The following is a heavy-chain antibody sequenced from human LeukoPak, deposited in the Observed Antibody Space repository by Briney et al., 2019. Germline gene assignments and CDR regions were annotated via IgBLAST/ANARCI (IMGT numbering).Heavy chain of an antibody. CDR3: ARFSRYSGYDFDC. J-gene: IGHJ4*02. Sequence: GGSLRLSCVASGFSLSDYWMSWVRQVPGKGLEWVAHIKQDGSGKYYVDSVKGRFTISRDNAKNSLYLQMSSLRAEDTAVYYCARFSRYSGYDFDCWGQGTLVTVSS. V-gene: IGHV3-7*01. CDR1: GFSLSDYW. D-gene: IGHD5-12*01. CDR2: IKQDGSGK.